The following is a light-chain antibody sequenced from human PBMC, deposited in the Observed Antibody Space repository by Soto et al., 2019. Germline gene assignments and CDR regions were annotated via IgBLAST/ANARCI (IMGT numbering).Light chain of an antibody. CDR2: DNN. CDR3: GTWDSSLRQV. CDR1: SSNIGNDY. V-gene: IGLV1-51*01. J-gene: IGLJ3*02. Sequence: QSVLTQPPSVSAAPGQKVTISCSGSSSNIGNDYVSWYQQLPGTAPKLLIYDNNKRPSGIPDRFSGSKSGTSATLGITGLQTGDEADYYCGTWDSSLRQVFGGGTKVTVL.